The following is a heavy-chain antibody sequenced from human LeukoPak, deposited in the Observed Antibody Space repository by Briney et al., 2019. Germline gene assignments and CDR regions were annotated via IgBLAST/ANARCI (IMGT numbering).Heavy chain of an antibody. J-gene: IGHJ4*02. CDR1: GGSFSGHY. D-gene: IGHD5-12*01. CDR3: ARGASNSGYDLDY. Sequence: KPSETLSLTCAVYGGSFSGHYWSWIRQPPGKGLECIGEINHSGSTNYNPSLKSRVTISVDTSKNQFSLKLSSVTAADTAVYYCARGASNSGYDLDYWGQGTLVTVSS. V-gene: IGHV4-34*01. CDR2: INHSGST.